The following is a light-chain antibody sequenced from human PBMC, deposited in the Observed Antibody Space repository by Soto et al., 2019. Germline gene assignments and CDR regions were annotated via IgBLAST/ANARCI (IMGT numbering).Light chain of an antibody. CDR2: GTS. CDR1: QSIINY. CDR3: LQTYSTPFA. Sequence: DIQMTQSPSSLSASIGDRVTITCRASQSIINYLNWFQQKPGRAPKLLIYGTSNLQSGVPSRFSGSGSGTAFTLTTRDLQPEDFATYYCLQTYSTPFAFGPGTKVDIK. V-gene: IGKV1-39*01. J-gene: IGKJ3*01.